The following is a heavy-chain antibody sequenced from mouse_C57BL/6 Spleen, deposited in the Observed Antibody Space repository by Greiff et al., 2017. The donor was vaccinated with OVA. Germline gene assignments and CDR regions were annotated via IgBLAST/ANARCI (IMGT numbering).Heavy chain of an antibody. Sequence: VQLQQSGPELVKPGASVKIPCKASGYTFTDYNMDWVKQSHGKSLEWIGDINPNNGGTIYNQKFKGKATLTVDKSSSTAYMELRSLTSEDTAVYYCAREGYYGNLWFAYWGQGTLVTVSA. D-gene: IGHD2-1*01. J-gene: IGHJ3*01. CDR3: AREGYYGNLWFAY. CDR1: GYTFTDYN. V-gene: IGHV1-18*01. CDR2: INPNNGGT.